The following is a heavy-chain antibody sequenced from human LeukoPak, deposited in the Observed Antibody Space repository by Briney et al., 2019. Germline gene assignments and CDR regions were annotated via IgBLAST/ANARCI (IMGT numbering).Heavy chain of an antibody. CDR2: ITTSGRTI. J-gene: IGHJ4*02. D-gene: IGHD4-17*01. V-gene: IGHV3-48*03. CDR3: ARGEDYGTNSFDY. Sequence: GSLRLPCAASGFTFSSYEMNWVRQAPGKGLEWVSYITTSGRTIYYADSVKGRFTISRDNAKNSLYLQMNSLRAEDTAVYYCARGEDYGTNSFDYWGQGTLVTVSS. CDR1: GFTFSSYE.